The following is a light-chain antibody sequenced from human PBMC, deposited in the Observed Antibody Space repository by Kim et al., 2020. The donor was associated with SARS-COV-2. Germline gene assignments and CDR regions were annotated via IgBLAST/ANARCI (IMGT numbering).Light chain of an antibody. CDR1: SLSSYY. CDR3: NSRDSSGNHP. J-gene: IGLJ2*01. V-gene: IGLV3-19*01. Sequence: VALGQTVRITCQGDSLSSYYASWYQQKPGQAPVLVIYGKNNRPSGIPDRFSGSSSGNTASLTITGAQAEDEADYYCNSRDSSGNHPFGGGTQLTVL. CDR2: GKN.